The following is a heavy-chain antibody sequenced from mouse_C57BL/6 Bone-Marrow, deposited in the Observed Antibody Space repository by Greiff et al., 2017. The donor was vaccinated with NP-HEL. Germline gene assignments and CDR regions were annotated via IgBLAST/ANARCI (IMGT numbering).Heavy chain of an antibody. J-gene: IGHJ4*01. CDR2: IWSDGST. V-gene: IGHV2-6*03. Sequence: VMLVESGPGLVAPSQSLSITCTVSGFSLTSYGVHWVRQPPGKGLEWLVVIWSDGSTTYNSALKTRPSISKYTSKSQVFFKMNSLQTDDTAMYYCARGVFYAMDYWGQGTSVTVSS. CDR1: GFSLTSYG. CDR3: ARGVFYAMDY.